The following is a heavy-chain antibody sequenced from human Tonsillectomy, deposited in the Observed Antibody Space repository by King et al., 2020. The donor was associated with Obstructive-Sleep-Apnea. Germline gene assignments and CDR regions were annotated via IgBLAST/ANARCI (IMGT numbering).Heavy chain of an antibody. CDR1: GFTFSSYA. D-gene: IGHD3-10*01. Sequence: VQLVESGEGLVQPGGSLRLSCAVSGFTFSSYAMSWVRQAPGKGLEWGSAISCSGGSTYYADSVKGRFSISRDNSKNTLFLQMNSLRADDTAIYYCAKVGWFGEFDFWGQGTLVTVSS. J-gene: IGHJ4*02. CDR3: AKVGWFGEFDF. V-gene: IGHV3-23*04. CDR2: ISCSGGST.